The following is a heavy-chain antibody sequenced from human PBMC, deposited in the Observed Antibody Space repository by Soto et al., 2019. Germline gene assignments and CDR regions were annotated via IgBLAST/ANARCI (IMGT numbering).Heavy chain of an antibody. V-gene: IGHV3-48*03. J-gene: IGHJ6*02. D-gene: IGHD2-2*01. CDR1: GFTFSSYE. CDR2: ISSSGSTI. Sequence: GGSLRLSCAASGFTFSSYEMNWVRQAPGKGLEWVSYISSSGSTIYYADSVKGRFTISRDNAKNSLYLQMNSLRAEDTAVYYCASDSSDPDNYYYGMDVWGQGTTVTVSS. CDR3: ASDSSDPDNYYYGMDV.